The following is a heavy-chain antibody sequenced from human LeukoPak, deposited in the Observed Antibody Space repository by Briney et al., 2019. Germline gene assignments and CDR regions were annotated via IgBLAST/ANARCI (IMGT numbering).Heavy chain of an antibody. CDR3: AREVINSEFDY. CDR1: GDSINTNHW. V-gene: IGHV4-4*02. J-gene: IGHJ4*02. D-gene: IGHD3-10*01. CDR2: VYHSGST. Sequence: SGTLSLTCTVSGDSINTNHWWGWVRQPPGKGLEWIGEVYHSGSTNYSPSLKSRVTISIDKSKNLYSLNLNFVTAADTAVYFCAREVINSEFDYWGQGTLVTVSS.